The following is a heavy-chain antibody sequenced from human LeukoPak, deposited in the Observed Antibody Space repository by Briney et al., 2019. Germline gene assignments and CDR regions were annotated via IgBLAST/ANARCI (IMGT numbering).Heavy chain of an antibody. CDR1: GFTVSSNY. CDR2: ISGSGGST. J-gene: IGHJ4*02. V-gene: IGHV3-23*01. CDR3: AKHSSSGWFMITDYFDY. D-gene: IGHD6-19*01. Sequence: GGSLRLSCAASGFTVSSNYMSWVRQAPGKGLEWVSVISGSGGSTYYADSVKGRFTISRDNSKNTLYLQMNSLRAEDTAVYYCAKHSSSGWFMITDYFDYWGQGTLVTVSS.